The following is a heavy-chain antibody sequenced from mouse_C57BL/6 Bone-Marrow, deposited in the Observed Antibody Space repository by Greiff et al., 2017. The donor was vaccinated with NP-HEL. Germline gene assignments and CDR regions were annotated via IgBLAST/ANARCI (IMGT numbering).Heavy chain of an antibody. Sequence: EVKLMESGGGLVQSGRSLRLSCATSGFTFSDFYMEWVRQAPGKGLEWIAASRNKANDYTTEYSASVKGRFIVSRDTSQSILYLQMNALRAEDTAIYYGARDELDWYFDVWGTGTTVTVSS. CDR2: SRNKANDYTT. V-gene: IGHV7-1*01. CDR1: GFTFSDFY. CDR3: ARDELDWYFDV. J-gene: IGHJ1*03. D-gene: IGHD4-1*01.